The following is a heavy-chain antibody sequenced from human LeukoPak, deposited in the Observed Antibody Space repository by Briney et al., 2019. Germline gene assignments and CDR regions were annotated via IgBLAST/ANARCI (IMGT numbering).Heavy chain of an antibody. CDR3: ARVNDYDGPGFFDY. V-gene: IGHV1-18*01. CDR1: GYTFTSYG. CDR2: ISAYNGNT. D-gene: IGHD4-17*01. J-gene: IGHJ4*02. Sequence: ASVKVSCKASGYTFTSYGISWVRQAPGQGLEWMGWISAYNGNTNYAPKLQGRVTMTTDTSTSTAYMELRSLRSDDTAVYYCARVNDYDGPGFFDYWGQGTLVTVSS.